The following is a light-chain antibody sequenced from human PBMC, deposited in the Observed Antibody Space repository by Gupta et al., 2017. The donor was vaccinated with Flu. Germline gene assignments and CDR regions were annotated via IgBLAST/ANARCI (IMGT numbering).Light chain of an antibody. CDR1: SSNIGAGYD. CDR3: QSYDSSLSGWGV. V-gene: IGLV1-40*01. J-gene: IGLJ3*02. CDR2: GNS. Sequence: SVLTQPPSVSGAPGQRVTIPCTGSSSNIGAGYDVHWYQQLPGTAPKLLIYGNSNRPSGVPDRFSGSKSGTSASLAITGLQAEDEADYYCQSYDSSLSGWGVFGGGTKLTVL.